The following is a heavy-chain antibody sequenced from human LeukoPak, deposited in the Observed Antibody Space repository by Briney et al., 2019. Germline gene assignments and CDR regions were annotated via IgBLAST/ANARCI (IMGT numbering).Heavy chain of an antibody. CDR2: ISYIGST. D-gene: IGHD4-17*01. V-gene: IGHV4-59*11. Sequence: ASETLSLTCAVSDDSFSSQYWTWIRQPPGKGLEWIGYISYIGSTNYNPSLKSRVTISIDTSKNQFSLKLSSVTAAYTAVYYCARDLVTVTKGFDIWGQGTMVSVSS. CDR1: DDSFSSQY. J-gene: IGHJ3*02. CDR3: ARDLVTVTKGFDI.